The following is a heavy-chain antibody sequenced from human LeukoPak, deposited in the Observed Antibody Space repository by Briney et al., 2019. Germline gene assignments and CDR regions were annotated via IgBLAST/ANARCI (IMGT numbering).Heavy chain of an antibody. CDR1: GGSFSGYY. D-gene: IGHD6-19*01. J-gene: IGHJ4*02. CDR3: ASRGSSGWHREFDY. CDR2: INHSGST. Sequence: SETLSLTCAVYGGSFSGYYWSWIRQPPGKGLEWIGEINHSGSTNYNPSLKSRVTISVDTSKNQFSLKLSSVTAADTAVNYCASRGSSGWHREFDYWGQGTLVTVSS. V-gene: IGHV4-34*01.